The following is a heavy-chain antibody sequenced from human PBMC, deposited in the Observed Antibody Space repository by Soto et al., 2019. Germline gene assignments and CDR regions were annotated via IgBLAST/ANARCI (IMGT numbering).Heavy chain of an antibody. CDR2: SYYSGST. V-gene: IGHV4-61*01. D-gene: IGHD3-10*01. Sequence: QVQLQESGPGLVKPSETLSLTCTVSGGSVSSGSYYWNWIRLPPGKGLEWIGYSYYSGSTNYNPSLNGRVTISVDTPETPCARKLSSVTAADTDVYYCAGENLTSHDAFEISGQGTMVTVSS. J-gene: IGHJ3*02. CDR1: GGSVSSGSYY. CDR3: AGENLTSHDAFEI.